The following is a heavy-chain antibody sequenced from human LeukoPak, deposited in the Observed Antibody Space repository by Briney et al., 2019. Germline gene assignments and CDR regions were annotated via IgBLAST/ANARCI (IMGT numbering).Heavy chain of an antibody. J-gene: IGHJ4*02. CDR3: AGGNYDSSGYYLGSDY. Sequence: GGSLRLSCAASGFTFSSYAMHWGRQAPGRGLEWVAVISYDGNNKYYADSVKGRFTISRDNSKNTLYLQVNSLRAEDTAVYYCAGGNYDSSGYYLGSDYWGQGTLVTVSS. V-gene: IGHV3-30*04. D-gene: IGHD3-22*01. CDR1: GFTFSSYA. CDR2: ISYDGNNK.